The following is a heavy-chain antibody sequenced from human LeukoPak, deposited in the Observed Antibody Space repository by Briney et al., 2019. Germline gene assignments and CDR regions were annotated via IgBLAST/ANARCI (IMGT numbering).Heavy chain of an antibody. D-gene: IGHD6-13*01. CDR1: GFTFSSYS. J-gene: IGHJ4*02. CDR2: ISSSSSYI. Sequence: PGGSLRLSCAASGFTFSSYSMNWVRQAPGKGLEWVSSISSSSSYIYYADSVKGRFTISRDNAKNSLYLQMNSLRAEDTAVYYCARVAELRRSWYGFDYWGQGTLVTVSS. CDR3: ARVAELRRSWYGFDY. V-gene: IGHV3-21*01.